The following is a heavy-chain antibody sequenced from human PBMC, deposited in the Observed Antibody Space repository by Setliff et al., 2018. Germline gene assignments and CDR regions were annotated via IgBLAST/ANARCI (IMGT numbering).Heavy chain of an antibody. V-gene: IGHV4-34*01. Sequence: PSETLSLTCAVYGESFSGYCWSWIRQTPEKGLEWIGEISHSGNTNYNPSFKSRVTISIDTSKNQFSLKVNSVTAADTAVYYCARARYCSGGRCYWTWLDSWAQGTLVTVSS. CDR3: ARARYCSGGRCYWTWLDS. CDR1: GESFSGYC. J-gene: IGHJ5*01. CDR2: ISHSGNT. D-gene: IGHD2-15*01.